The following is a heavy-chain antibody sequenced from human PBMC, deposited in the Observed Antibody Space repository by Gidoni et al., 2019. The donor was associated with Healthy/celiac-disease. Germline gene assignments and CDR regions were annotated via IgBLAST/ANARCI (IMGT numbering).Heavy chain of an antibody. D-gene: IGHD6-13*01. CDR1: GGSISSYY. V-gene: IGHV4-59*01. J-gene: IGHJ5*02. CDR3: ARERQQLLLGVGWFDP. Sequence: QVQLQESGPGLVKPSETLSLTCTVSGGSISSYYWSWIRQPPGKGLEWIGYIYYSGSTNYNPSLKSRVTISVDTSKNQFSLKLSSVTAADTAVYYCARERQQLLLGVGWFDPWGQGTLVTVSS. CDR2: IYYSGST.